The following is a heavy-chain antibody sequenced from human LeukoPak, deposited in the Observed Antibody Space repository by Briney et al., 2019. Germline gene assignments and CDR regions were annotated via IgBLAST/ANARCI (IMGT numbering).Heavy chain of an antibody. CDR2: ISGSGGST. V-gene: IGHV3-23*01. Sequence: GGSLRLSCAASGFTFSGYAMSWVRQAPGKGLEWVSAISGSGGSTYYADSVKGRFTISRDNSKNTLYLQMNSLRAEDTAVYYCAKAATQWLVLRYFDYWGEGTLVTVSS. CDR3: AKAATQWLVLRYFDY. J-gene: IGHJ4*02. CDR1: GFTFSGYA. D-gene: IGHD6-19*01.